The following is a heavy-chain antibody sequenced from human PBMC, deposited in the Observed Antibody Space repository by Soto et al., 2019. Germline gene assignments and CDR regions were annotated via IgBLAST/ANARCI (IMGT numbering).Heavy chain of an antibody. V-gene: IGHV3-23*04. J-gene: IGHJ4*02. Sequence: EVQLVDSGGGLVQPGGSLRLSCAASEFTFRSYWMHWVRQSPGKGLVWVSRISGSGGSTYYADSVKGRFTISRDNSKNTLYLQMNSLRAEDTAVYYCAKVGIADTAMAVFDYWGQGTLVTVSS. CDR2: ISGSGGST. CDR3: AKVGIADTAMAVFDY. CDR1: EFTFRSYW. D-gene: IGHD5-18*01.